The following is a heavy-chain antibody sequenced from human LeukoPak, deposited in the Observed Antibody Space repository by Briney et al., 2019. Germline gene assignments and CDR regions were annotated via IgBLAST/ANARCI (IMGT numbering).Heavy chain of an antibody. V-gene: IGHV1-18*01. CDR3: ARDDKSSGWYGDAFDI. Sequence: PAASVKVSCKASGYTFTSYGISWVRQAPGQGLEWMGWVSAYNGNANYAQKLQGRVTMTTDTSTSTAYMELRSLRSDDTAVYYCARDDKSSGWYGDAFDIWGQGTMVTVSS. CDR1: GYTFTSYG. CDR2: VSAYNGNA. D-gene: IGHD6-19*01. J-gene: IGHJ3*02.